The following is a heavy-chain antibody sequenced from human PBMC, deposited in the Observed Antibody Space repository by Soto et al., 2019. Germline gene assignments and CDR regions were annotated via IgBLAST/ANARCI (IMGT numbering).Heavy chain of an antibody. CDR1: GFTFSSYS. Sequence: GGSLRLSCAASGFTFSSYSMSWVRQAPGKGLEWVSVIRGSGDRTYYADSVQGRFTISRDNSRNTLYLQMNYLSAEDTAVYYCAKQQGPGTPYYYAMDVWGQGTTVTVSS. V-gene: IGHV3-23*01. CDR3: AKQQGPGTPYYYAMDV. J-gene: IGHJ6*02. D-gene: IGHD1-1*01. CDR2: IRGSGDRT.